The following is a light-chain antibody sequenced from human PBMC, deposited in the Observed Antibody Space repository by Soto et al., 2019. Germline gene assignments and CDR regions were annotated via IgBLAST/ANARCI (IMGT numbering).Light chain of an antibody. CDR2: DAS. Sequence: DIEMTQSPSTLSAFLGDRVTITCRASQSVNSWLAWYQQRPGKAPKLLIYDASTSESGVPSRFSGSGSGTEFPLTISSLQPDDFATYYCHQYNSYHTFGGGTKVDIK. CDR1: QSVNSW. V-gene: IGKV1-5*01. J-gene: IGKJ4*01. CDR3: HQYNSYHT.